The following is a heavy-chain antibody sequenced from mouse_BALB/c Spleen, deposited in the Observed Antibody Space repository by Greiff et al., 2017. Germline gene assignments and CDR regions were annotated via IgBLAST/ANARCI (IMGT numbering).Heavy chain of an antibody. CDR2: IDPETGGT. CDR3: ARLGLPPLYYAMDY. V-gene: IGHV1-15*01. CDR1: GYTFTDYE. J-gene: IGHJ4*01. D-gene: IGHD2-4*01. Sequence: QVQLQQSGAELVRPGASVTLSCKASGYTFTDYEMHWVKQTPVHGLEWIGAIDPETGGTAYNQKFKGKATLTADKSSSTAYMELRSLTSEDSAVYYCARLGLPPLYYAMDYWGQGTSVTVSS.